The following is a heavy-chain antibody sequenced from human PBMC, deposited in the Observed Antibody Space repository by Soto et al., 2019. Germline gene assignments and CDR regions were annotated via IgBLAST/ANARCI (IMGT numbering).Heavy chain of an antibody. V-gene: IGHV4-34*01. D-gene: IGHD3-22*01. CDR3: ARGRDYYDSSLDFDY. Sequence: SETLSPTCAVYGGSFSGYYWSWIRQPPGKGLEWIGEINHSGSTNYNPSLKSRVTISVDTSKNQFSLKLSSVTAADTAVYYCARGRDYYDSSLDFDYWGQGTLVTVSS. CDR1: GGSFSGYY. CDR2: INHSGST. J-gene: IGHJ4*02.